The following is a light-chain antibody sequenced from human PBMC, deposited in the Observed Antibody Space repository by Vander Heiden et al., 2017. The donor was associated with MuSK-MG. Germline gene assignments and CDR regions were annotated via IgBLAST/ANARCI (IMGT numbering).Light chain of an antibody. Sequence: DIQMTQSPSSLSASIGDRVTITCRASQSISLYLSWFQQKPGKAPELLIYAASTLQSGVPSRFGGSGSGTDFTLTINNLQPEDFATYFCLQTYSTRWTFGQGTKVEIK. CDR2: AAS. J-gene: IGKJ1*01. CDR1: QSISLY. CDR3: LQTYSTRWT. V-gene: IGKV1-39*01.